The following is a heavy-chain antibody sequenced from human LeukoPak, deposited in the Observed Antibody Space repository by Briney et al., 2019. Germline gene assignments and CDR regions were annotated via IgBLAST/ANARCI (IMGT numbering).Heavy chain of an antibody. CDR1: GFPFSSYG. V-gene: IGHV3-30*03. CDR2: ISDDGSNK. Sequence: GGSQRLSCAASGFPFSSYGMHWVRQSPGKGLEWVAAISDDGSNKYFADSVKGRFTISRDNSKNTLFVQMDRLRTEDTAVYYCLSVGSSARGDYWGQGTLVIVSS. D-gene: IGHD6-13*01. J-gene: IGHJ4*02. CDR3: LSVGSSARGDY.